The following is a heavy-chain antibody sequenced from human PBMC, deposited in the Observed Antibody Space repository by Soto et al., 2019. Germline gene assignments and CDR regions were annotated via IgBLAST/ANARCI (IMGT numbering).Heavy chain of an antibody. CDR1: GDSISNGYYT. D-gene: IGHD3-10*01. CDR2: IYNSVNT. CDR3: ARGPSGDKVDY. Sequence: QVQLQESGPGLVEPSQTLSLTCTVSGDSISNGYYTWRWIRQPPGTDLEWIGHIYNSVNTYSNLSLKSRVTIAADTSKNQFSLKLSSVTAADTAVYYCARGPSGDKVDYWGQGTLVTVSS. V-gene: IGHV4-30-4*01. J-gene: IGHJ4*02.